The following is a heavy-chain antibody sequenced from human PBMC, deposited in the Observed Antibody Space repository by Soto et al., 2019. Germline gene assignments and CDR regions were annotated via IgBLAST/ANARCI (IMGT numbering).Heavy chain of an antibody. CDR3: AKDRGEAGLKFLESFGGTDX. J-gene: IGHJ6*02. V-gene: IGHV3-74*01. D-gene: IGHD3-3*01. Sequence: WGCLILACAASGFTVSNYWMKWVRQAPGKGLVWVSHINNDGTTSYADSVEGRFTVSRDDAKNSFYLQMNSLRADDTAVYYCAKDRGEAGLKFLESFGGTDXWGHGTTVTVS. CDR2: INNDGTT. CDR1: GFTVSNYW.